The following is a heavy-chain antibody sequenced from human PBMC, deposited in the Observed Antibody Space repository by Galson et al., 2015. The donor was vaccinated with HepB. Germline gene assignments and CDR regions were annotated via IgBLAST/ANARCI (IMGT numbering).Heavy chain of an antibody. V-gene: IGHV3-30*04. CDR3: ARDRQWLASYYNYGMDV. CDR1: GFTFSSYA. J-gene: IGHJ6*02. D-gene: IGHD6-19*01. CDR2: ISYGGSKK. Sequence: SLRLSCAASGFTFSSYAMHWVRQAPGKGLEWVAVISYGGSKKYYADSVKGRFTISRDKSKNTLYLQMNSLRPEDTAVYYCARDRQWLASYYNYGMDVWGQGTTVTVSS.